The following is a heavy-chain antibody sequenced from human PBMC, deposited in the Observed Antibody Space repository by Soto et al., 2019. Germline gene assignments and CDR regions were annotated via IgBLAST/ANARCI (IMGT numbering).Heavy chain of an antibody. CDR2: IRSKANSYAT. D-gene: IGHD2-15*01. CDR3: TRHVDCSGGSCYSGYYYYMDV. CDR1: GFTFSGSA. V-gene: IGHV3-73*01. J-gene: IGHJ6*03. Sequence: EVQLVESGGGLVQPGGSLKLSCAASGFTFSGSAMHWVRQASGKGLEWVGRIRSKANSYATACAASVKGRFTISRDDSKNTAYLQMNSLKTEDTAVYYCTRHVDCSGGSCYSGYYYYMDVWGKGTTVTVSS.